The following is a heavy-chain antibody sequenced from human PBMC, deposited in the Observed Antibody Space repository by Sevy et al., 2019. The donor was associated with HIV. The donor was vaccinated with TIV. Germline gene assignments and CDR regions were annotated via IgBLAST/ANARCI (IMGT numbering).Heavy chain of an antibody. D-gene: IGHD5-18*01. Sequence: GGSLRLSCAASGFTFSDYYMSWIRQAPGKGLEWVSYISSSGSTIYYPDSVKGRFTISRDNAKNSLYLQMNSLRAEDTAVDYCARSGDTAIYFDYWGQGTLVTVSS. CDR1: GFTFSDYY. J-gene: IGHJ4*02. V-gene: IGHV3-11*01. CDR2: ISSSGSTI. CDR3: ARSGDTAIYFDY.